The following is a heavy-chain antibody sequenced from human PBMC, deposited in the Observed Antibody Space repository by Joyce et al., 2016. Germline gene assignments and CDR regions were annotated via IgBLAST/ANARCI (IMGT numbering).Heavy chain of an antibody. CDR1: GFSLTTTGMG. CDR3: AQRPSSAFDV. D-gene: IGHD1-7*01. V-gene: IGHV2-5*02. Sequence: QITLKESGPILVKPTETLTLTCTFSGFSLTTTGMGVGWLRQPPGKGLEWLALIYWDDDKRYNLSLKNRLTVTKDTSKNQVVLKMTNLDPVDTATYYCAQRPSSAFDVWGEGTMVTVS. J-gene: IGHJ3*01. CDR2: IYWDDDK.